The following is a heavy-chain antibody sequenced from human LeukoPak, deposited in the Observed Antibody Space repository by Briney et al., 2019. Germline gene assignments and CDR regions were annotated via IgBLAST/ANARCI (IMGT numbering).Heavy chain of an antibody. D-gene: IGHD2-2*01. V-gene: IGHV3-33*01. CDR1: GFAFGTYG. J-gene: IGHJ4*02. CDR2: IWYDGSNK. CDR3: ARDGEGYCSSTSCYYAPFDY. Sequence: PGRSLRLSCAASGFAFGTYGLHWVRQAPGKGLEWVAIIWYDGSNKHYADSVKGRFTISRDNSKNTLYLQMNSLRVEDTAVYYCARDGEGYCSSTSCYYAPFDYWGQGTLVSVSS.